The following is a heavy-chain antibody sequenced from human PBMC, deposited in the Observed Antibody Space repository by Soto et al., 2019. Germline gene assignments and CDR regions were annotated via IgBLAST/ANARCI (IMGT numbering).Heavy chain of an antibody. CDR1: GYGFTTYG. V-gene: IGHV1-18*01. CDR2: ISAHNGNT. J-gene: IGHJ4*02. D-gene: IGHD6-6*01. Sequence: QVHLVQSGAEVKKPGASVKVSCKGSGYGFTTYGITWVRQAPGQGLEWMAWISAHNGNTNYAQKRQGSVTVTRDPSTRTAYMELRSLISDDTAVYACARGRDGDYWGQGARVTVSS. CDR3: ARGRDGDY.